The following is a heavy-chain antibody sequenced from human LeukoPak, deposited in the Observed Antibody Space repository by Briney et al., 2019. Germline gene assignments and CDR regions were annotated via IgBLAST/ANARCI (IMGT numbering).Heavy chain of an antibody. D-gene: IGHD4-23*01. CDR3: ARGRPHGNDY. J-gene: IGHJ4*02. CDR2: IASDGSST. V-gene: IGHV3-74*01. Sequence: GGSLRLSCAASGFTFSSYWMNWVRQAPGKGLVWASRIASDGSSTTYADSVKDRFSISRDNAKNTLYLQMNSLRVEDTAVYYCARGRPHGNDYWGQGTLVTVSS. CDR1: GFTFSSYW.